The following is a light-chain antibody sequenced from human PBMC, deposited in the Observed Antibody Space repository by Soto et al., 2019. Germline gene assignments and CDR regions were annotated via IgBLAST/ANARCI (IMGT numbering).Light chain of an antibody. J-gene: IGKJ1*01. V-gene: IGKV1-39*01. Sequence: DIQMTQSPSSLSASVGDRVTITCRASQSISNYLNWYQQKPGKAPKLLMYAASSLQSGVPSRFGGSGDGTDFNLTISSLQPEDFAHSYRQQSYSTPRTFGQGTKVEIK. CDR3: QQSYSTPRT. CDR2: AAS. CDR1: QSISNY.